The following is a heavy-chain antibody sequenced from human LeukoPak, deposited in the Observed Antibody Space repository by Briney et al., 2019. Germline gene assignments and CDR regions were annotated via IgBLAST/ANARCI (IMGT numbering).Heavy chain of an antibody. Sequence: GGSLRLSCAGSGFRLSSYWMTWVRQAPGKGLEWVSAISGSGGSTYYADSVKGRFTISRDNSKNTLYLQMNSLRAEDTAVYYCAKVRYFDWFIGDYWGQGTLVTVSS. D-gene: IGHD3-9*01. V-gene: IGHV3-23*01. CDR1: GFRLSSYW. CDR3: AKVRYFDWFIGDY. CDR2: ISGSGGST. J-gene: IGHJ4*02.